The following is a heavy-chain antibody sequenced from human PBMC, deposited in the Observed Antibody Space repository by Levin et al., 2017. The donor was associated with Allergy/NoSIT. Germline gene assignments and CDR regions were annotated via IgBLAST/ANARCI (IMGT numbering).Heavy chain of an antibody. D-gene: IGHD1-26*01. CDR3: ARDGVGAANFDY. J-gene: IGHJ4*02. CDR2: IFPIFGPA. CDR1: GVTSSNYA. V-gene: IGHV1-69*01. Sequence: KISCKASGVTSSNYAITWVRQAPGQGLEWMGGIFPIFGPASYAQKFQGRVTILADESTSTSFMELNSLGFEGTAIYYCARDGVGAANFDYWGQGTLVIVSS.